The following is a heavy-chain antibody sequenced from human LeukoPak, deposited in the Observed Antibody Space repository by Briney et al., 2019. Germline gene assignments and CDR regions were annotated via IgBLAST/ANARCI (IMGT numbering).Heavy chain of an antibody. V-gene: IGHV3-30-3*01. CDR1: GFTFSSYA. CDR3: ARESGYSYGYPDDPGDYFDY. J-gene: IGHJ4*02. D-gene: IGHD5-18*01. Sequence: GGSLRLSCAASGFTFSSYAMHWVRQAPGKGLEWVAVISYDGSNKYYADSVKGRFTISRDNSKNTLYLQMNSLRAEDTAVYYCARESGYSYGYPDDPGDYFDYWGQGTLVTVSS. CDR2: ISYDGSNK.